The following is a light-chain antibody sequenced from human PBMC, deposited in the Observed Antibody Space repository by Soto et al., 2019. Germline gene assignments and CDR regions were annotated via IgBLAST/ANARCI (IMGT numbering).Light chain of an antibody. J-gene: IGLJ3*02. CDR1: SSNIGSNY. CDR2: RNN. V-gene: IGLV1-47*01. CDR3: QSYDSTLSGAWV. Sequence: QPVLTHPPSASGTPGQRVTISCSGSSSNIGSNYVYWYQQLPGTAPKLLIYRNNQRPSGVPDRFSGSKSGTSASLAISGLQAEDEADYYCQSYDSTLSGAWVFGGGTKLTVL.